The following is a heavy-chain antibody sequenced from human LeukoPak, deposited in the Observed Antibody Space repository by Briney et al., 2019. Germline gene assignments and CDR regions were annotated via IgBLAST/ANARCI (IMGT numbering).Heavy chain of an antibody. D-gene: IGHD3-9*01. CDR2: ISSSSSTI. CDR3: ARDGDPFDWLQSGFNY. J-gene: IGHJ4*02. CDR1: GFTFSSYS. Sequence: GGSLRLSCAASGFTFSSYSMNWVRQAPGKGLEWVSYISSSSSTIYYADSVKGRFTISRDNAKNSLYLQMNSLRAEDTALYYCARDGDPFDWLQSGFNYWGQGALVTVSS. V-gene: IGHV3-48*04.